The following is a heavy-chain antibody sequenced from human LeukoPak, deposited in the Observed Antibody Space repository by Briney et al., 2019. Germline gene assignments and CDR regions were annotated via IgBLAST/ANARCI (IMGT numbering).Heavy chain of an antibody. Sequence: GGSLRLSCAASGFTISRYDIHWVRQATGKGLEWVSFISTTGDTYYQDSMKGRFTISRDNSKNTLYLQMNSLRAEDTAVYYCAPRSSGWSPFDYWGQGTLVTVSS. CDR3: APRSSGWSPFDY. D-gene: IGHD6-19*01. CDR1: GFTISRYD. CDR2: ISTTGDT. J-gene: IGHJ4*02. V-gene: IGHV3-13*01.